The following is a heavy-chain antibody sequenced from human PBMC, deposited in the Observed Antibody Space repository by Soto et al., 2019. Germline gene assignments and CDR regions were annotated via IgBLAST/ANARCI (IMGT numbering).Heavy chain of an antibody. V-gene: IGHV3-30*18. CDR1: GLTFSSYG. J-gene: IGHJ4*02. CDR3: AKDIPGY. CDR2: ISYDGSNK. Sequence: QVQLVESGGGVVQPGRSLRLACAASGLTFSSYGMHWVRQAPGKGLEWVAVISYDGSNKYYADSGKGRFTISRDNSKNMLYLQMNSLRAEDTAVYYCAKDIPGYWGQGTLVTVSS. D-gene: IGHD3-10*01.